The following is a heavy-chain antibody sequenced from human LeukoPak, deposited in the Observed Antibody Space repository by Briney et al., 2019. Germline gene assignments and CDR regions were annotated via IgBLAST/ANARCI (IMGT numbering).Heavy chain of an antibody. Sequence: GASVKVSCKASGYTFTGFYLHWVRQAPGQGLEWMGWINPTTGDTTYAQKFQGRVIMTRDTSISTAYMELSRLTADETAVYYCARDQSGYDFWSRSYSYYLDFWGQGTLVTVSS. V-gene: IGHV1-2*02. D-gene: IGHD3-3*01. CDR2: INPTTGDT. CDR3: ARDQSGYDFWSRSYSYYLDF. CDR1: GYTFTGFY. J-gene: IGHJ4*02.